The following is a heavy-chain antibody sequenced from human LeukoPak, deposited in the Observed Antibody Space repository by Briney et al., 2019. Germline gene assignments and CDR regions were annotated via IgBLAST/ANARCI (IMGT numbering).Heavy chain of an antibody. V-gene: IGHV4-61*02. CDR3: ARDGFRVGVALDDAFDI. D-gene: IGHD2-15*01. CDR2: IYTSGST. J-gene: IGHJ3*02. CDR1: GGSISSGSYY. Sequence: PSEALSLTCTVSGGSISSGSYYWSWIRQPAGKGLEWIGRIYTSGSTNYNPSLKSRVTISVDTSKNQFSLQLNSVTPEDTAVYYCARDGFRVGVALDDAFDIWGQGTMVTVSS.